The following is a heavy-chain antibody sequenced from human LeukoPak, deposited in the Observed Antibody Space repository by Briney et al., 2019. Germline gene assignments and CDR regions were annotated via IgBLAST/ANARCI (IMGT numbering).Heavy chain of an antibody. D-gene: IGHD3-22*01. CDR3: ARNHDSSGYADAPGYFDY. CDR2: ISSSGSTI. Sequence: GGSLRLSCAASGFTFSSYEMNWVRQAPGKGLEWVSYISSSGSTIYYADSVKGRFTISRDNAKNSLYLQMYSLRAEDTAVYYCARNHDSSGYADAPGYFDYWGQGTLVTVSS. V-gene: IGHV3-48*03. CDR1: GFTFSSYE. J-gene: IGHJ4*02.